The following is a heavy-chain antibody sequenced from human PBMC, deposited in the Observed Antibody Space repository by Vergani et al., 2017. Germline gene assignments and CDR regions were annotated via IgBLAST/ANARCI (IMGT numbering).Heavy chain of an antibody. D-gene: IGHD1-26*01. CDR1: GGSISSYY. V-gene: IGHV4-59*01. CDR3: ARDFGVGARFDY. Sequence: QVQLQESGPGLVKPSETLSLTCTVSGGSISSYYWSWIRQPPGKGLEWIGYIYYSGSTNYNPSLKSRVTISVDTSKNQFSLKLSSVTAADTAVYYCARDFGVGARFDYWGQGTLVTVSS. CDR2: IYYSGST. J-gene: IGHJ4*02.